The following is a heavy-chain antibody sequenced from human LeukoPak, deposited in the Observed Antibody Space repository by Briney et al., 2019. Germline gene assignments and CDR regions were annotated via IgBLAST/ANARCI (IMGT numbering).Heavy chain of an antibody. J-gene: IGHJ6*02. D-gene: IGHD2-15*01. CDR2: IYYSGST. CDR3: ARASSGYCSGGSCYPTAYYYYGMDV. Sequence: SETLSLTCTVSGGSISSYYWSWIRQPPGKGLEWIGYIYYSGSTNYNPSLKSRVTISVDTSKNQFSLKLSSATAADTAVYYCARASSGYCSGGSCYPTAYYYYGMDVWGQGTTVTVSS. CDR1: GGSISSYY. V-gene: IGHV4-59*01.